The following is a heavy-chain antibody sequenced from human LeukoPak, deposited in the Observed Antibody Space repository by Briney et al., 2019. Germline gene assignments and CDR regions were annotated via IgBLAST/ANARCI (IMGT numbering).Heavy chain of an antibody. J-gene: IGHJ4*02. V-gene: IGHV1-2*02. CDR2: INPNSGGT. D-gene: IGHD6-13*01. CDR3: ARLSGIAAAVRY. Sequence: ASVKVSYTPSGYTFTVYYMHWVRQAPGQGREWMGWINPNSGGTNYAQKFQGRVTMTSDTSISTAYMELSRLRSDDTAVYYCARLSGIAAAVRYWGQGTLVTVSS. CDR1: GYTFTVYY.